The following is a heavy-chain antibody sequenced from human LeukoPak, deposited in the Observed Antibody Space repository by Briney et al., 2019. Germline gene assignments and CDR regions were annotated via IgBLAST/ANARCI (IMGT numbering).Heavy chain of an antibody. CDR2: LSSSSSYI. V-gene: IGHV3-21*01. J-gene: IGHJ4*02. CDR1: GFTFSSLS. Sequence: GGSLTLSCAASGFTFSSLSMIWLPPAQGRGRVWFSSLSSSSSYIYYADSVKGRFTIPRDNAKNSLYLQMNSLRAEDTAVYYCARGRLVRGYMGYWGQGTLVTVSS. CDR3: ARGRLVRGYMGY. D-gene: IGHD3-10*01.